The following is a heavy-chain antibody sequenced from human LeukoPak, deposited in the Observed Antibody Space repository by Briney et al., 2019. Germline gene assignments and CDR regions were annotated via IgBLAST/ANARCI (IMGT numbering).Heavy chain of an antibody. CDR2: IKEGESER. CDR3: ARGDNSAFDI. J-gene: IGHJ3*02. D-gene: IGHD3-22*01. V-gene: IGHV3-7*04. Sequence: GGSLRLSCAASGFTFRSYRMNWVRQAPGKGLEWVASIKEGESERYYVDSVNGRFTISRDNAKNSLYLQMNSLRTEDTAVYYCARGDNSAFDIWGQGTMVTVSS. CDR1: GFTFRSYR.